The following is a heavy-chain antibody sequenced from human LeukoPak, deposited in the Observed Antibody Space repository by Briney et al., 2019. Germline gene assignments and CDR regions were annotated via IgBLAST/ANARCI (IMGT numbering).Heavy chain of an antibody. V-gene: IGHV4-31*03. CDR2: IYYSGST. D-gene: IGHD1-26*01. CDR1: GGSISSGGYY. J-gene: IGHJ3*02. Sequence: SETLSLTCTVSGGSISSGGYYWSWIRQPPGKGLEWIGYIYYSGSTYCNPSLKSRVTISVDTSKNQFSLKLSSVTAADTAVYYCARNPTEGSYYSPQDAFDIWGQGTMVTVSS. CDR3: ARNPTEGSYYSPQDAFDI.